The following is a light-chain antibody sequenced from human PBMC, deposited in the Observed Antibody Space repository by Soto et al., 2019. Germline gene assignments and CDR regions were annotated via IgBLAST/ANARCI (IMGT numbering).Light chain of an antibody. V-gene: IGLV2-14*01. CDR3: SSYSISTAYL. Sequence: QSVLPQPASVSRSPGQSLTISCTGTRSDVGGYDYVSWYQLHPGKAPKLMVFEVSNRPSGVSYRFSGSKSGNTASLTISGLQAEDEADYFCSSYSISTAYLFGTGTKVTVL. CDR2: EVS. CDR1: RSDVGGYDY. J-gene: IGLJ1*01.